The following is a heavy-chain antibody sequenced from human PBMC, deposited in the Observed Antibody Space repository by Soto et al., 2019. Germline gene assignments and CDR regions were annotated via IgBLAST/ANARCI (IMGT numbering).Heavy chain of an antibody. Sequence: PSETLSLTCTVSAGSISTGGYYWSWIRQHPGKGLEWIGYIYYSGYTNYNTSLKSRVTITVATSKKQFSVKWSSVTAADTAVYHCARGKGRSGGWGNYYYYGMDVWGQGTTVTVSS. V-gene: IGHV4-31*03. J-gene: IGHJ6*02. CDR3: ARGKGRSGGWGNYYYYGMDV. D-gene: IGHD6-19*01. CDR1: AGSISTGGYY. CDR2: IYYSGYT.